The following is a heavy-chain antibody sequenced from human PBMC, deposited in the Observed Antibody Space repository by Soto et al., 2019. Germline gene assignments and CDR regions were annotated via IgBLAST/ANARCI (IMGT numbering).Heavy chain of an antibody. J-gene: IGHJ4*02. CDR3: AKGTPLLYYYDSGGYSFDY. Sequence: WGSLRLSCAASGFTFISNAMSWVRQAPGKGLEWVSAISGSGGSTYYADSVKGRFTISRDNSKNTLYLQMNSLRAEDTAVYYCAKGTPLLYYYDSGGYSFDYWGQGTLVTVSS. D-gene: IGHD3-22*01. CDR2: ISGSGGST. CDR1: GFTFISNA. V-gene: IGHV3-23*01.